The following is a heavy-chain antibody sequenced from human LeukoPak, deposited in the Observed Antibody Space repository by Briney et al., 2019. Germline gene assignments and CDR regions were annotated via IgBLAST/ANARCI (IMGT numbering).Heavy chain of an antibody. CDR1: GGSFPAYS. V-gene: IGHV4-34*01. CDR3: ARRYGSGSYYNWFDP. Sequence: SETLSLTCAVYGGSFPAYSWSWIRQPPGKGLEWIGEINHSGSTNYNPSLKSRVTISVDTSKNQFSLKVNSVTAADTALYYCARRYGSGSYYNWFDPWGQGTLVTVSS. CDR2: INHSGST. D-gene: IGHD3-10*01. J-gene: IGHJ5*02.